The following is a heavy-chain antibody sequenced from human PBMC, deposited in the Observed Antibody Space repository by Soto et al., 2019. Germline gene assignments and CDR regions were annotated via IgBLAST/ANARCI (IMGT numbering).Heavy chain of an antibody. CDR2: TYYRSKWYN. CDR1: GYSVSSNIAA. D-gene: IGHD6-19*01. Sequence: SQTLSLTCAISGYSVSSNIAAWNWIRHSPSRGLEWLGRTYYRSKWYNDYAVSVKSRITINPYTSKNQFSLQLNSVTPEDTAVYYCARVASYSSGTNAFDIWGQGTMVTVSS. J-gene: IGHJ3*02. CDR3: ARVASYSSGTNAFDI. V-gene: IGHV6-1*01.